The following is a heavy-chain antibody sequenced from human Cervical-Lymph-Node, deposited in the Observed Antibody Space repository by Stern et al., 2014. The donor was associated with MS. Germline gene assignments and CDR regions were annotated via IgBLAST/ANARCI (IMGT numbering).Heavy chain of an antibody. CDR3: ARELGGSYFDY. V-gene: IGHV1-69*01. J-gene: IGHJ4*02. CDR2: IIPLLGTA. CDR1: GGTFSSYS. Sequence: MQLVESGAEVKKPGSSVKVSCKASGGTFSSYSITWVRQAPGQGLEWMGGIIPLLGTAKYAPKFQDRGPITADPTTNTPFMELRSLRSEDTAVFYCARELGGSYFDYWGQGTLVTVSS. D-gene: IGHD1-26*01.